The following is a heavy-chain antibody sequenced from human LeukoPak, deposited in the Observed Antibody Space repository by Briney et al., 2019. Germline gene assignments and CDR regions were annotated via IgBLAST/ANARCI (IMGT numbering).Heavy chain of an antibody. CDR2: ISGSGGST. V-gene: IGHV3-23*01. D-gene: IGHD3-9*01. CDR3: ASSTGYTFYYYYGMDV. Sequence: PGGSLRLSCAASGFTFSSYAMSWVRQAPGKGLEWVSAISGSGGSTYYADSVKGRFTISRDNSKNTLYLQMNSLRAEDTAVYYCASSTGYTFYYYYGMDVWGQGTTVTVSS. CDR1: GFTFSSYA. J-gene: IGHJ6*02.